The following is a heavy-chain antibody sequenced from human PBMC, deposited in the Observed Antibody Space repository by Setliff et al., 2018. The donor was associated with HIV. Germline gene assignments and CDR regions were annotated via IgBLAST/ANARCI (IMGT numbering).Heavy chain of an antibody. CDR3: ARHSGLGGYYSPFDY. J-gene: IGHJ4*02. V-gene: IGHV4-39*01. Sequence: PSETLSLTCTVSGGSIKSSSDDWGWIRKPPGKGLAWLGTIYYSGNTYYNPSLKSRVTISVDSSKHQFSLKLSSVTAADTTVYYCARHSGLGGYYSPFDYWGPGTLVTVSS. D-gene: IGHD3-22*01. CDR1: GGSIKSSSDD. CDR2: IYYSGNT.